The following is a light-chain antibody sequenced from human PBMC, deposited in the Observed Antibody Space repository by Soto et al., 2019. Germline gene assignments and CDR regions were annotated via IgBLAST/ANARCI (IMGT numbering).Light chain of an antibody. J-gene: IGKJ4*01. Sequence: EIVLTQSPGTLSLSPGERATLSCRASQTFSNSFLSWFQQIPGQAPRLLIYGASMRATGIPDRFSGSGSGTDFTLTISRLEPEDFAVYYCQQYSNWPLTFGGGTKVDIK. CDR3: QQYSNWPLT. V-gene: IGKV3-20*01. CDR1: QTFSNSF. CDR2: GAS.